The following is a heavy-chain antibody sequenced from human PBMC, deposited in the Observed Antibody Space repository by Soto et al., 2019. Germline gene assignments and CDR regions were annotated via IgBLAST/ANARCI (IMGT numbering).Heavy chain of an antibody. J-gene: IGHJ6*02. CDR3: ARGTMLRGPGYYYAMDV. D-gene: IGHD3-10*01. CDR1: GDSISRNGYF. CDR2: IYYSGSS. Sequence: SETLSLTGTVSGDSISRNGYFWTWIRQHPGKGLEWIGYIYYSGSSYYNPSLKSRVIISVDTSKNQFSLNLTAVTAADTAVYYCARGTMLRGPGYYYAMDVWGQGTTVTVSS. V-gene: IGHV4-31*03.